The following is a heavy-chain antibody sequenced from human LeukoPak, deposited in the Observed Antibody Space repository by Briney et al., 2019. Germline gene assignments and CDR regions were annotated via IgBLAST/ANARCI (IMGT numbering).Heavy chain of an antibody. CDR3: ARHGGMVRGVDY. CDR2: INHSGST. J-gene: IGHJ4*02. D-gene: IGHD3-10*01. CDR1: GGSFSGYY. Sequence: PSETLSLTCAVYGGSFSGYYWSWIRQPPGKGLEWIGEINHSGSTNYNPSLKSRVTISVDTSKNQFSLKLSSVTAADTAVYYCARHGGMVRGVDYWGQGTLVTVSS. V-gene: IGHV4-34*01.